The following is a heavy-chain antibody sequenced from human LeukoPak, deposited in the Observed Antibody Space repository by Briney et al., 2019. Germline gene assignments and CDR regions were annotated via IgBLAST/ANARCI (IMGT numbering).Heavy chain of an antibody. Sequence: ASVKVSCKASGYTFTSYDINWVRQATGQGLEWMGWMNPNSGNTGYAQKFQGRVTITRNTSISTAYMELSSLRSEDTAVYYCARVSLDDWGFGYYYYYMDVWGKGTTVTVSS. CDR3: ARVSLDDWGFGYYYYYMDV. J-gene: IGHJ6*03. D-gene: IGHD7-27*01. CDR2: MNPNSGNT. CDR1: GYTFTSYD. V-gene: IGHV1-8*03.